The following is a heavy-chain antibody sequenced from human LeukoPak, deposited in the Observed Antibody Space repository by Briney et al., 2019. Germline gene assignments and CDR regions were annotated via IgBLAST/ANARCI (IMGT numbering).Heavy chain of an antibody. V-gene: IGHV1-69*13. J-gene: IGHJ4*02. CDR2: IIPIFGTA. CDR1: GGTFSSYA. D-gene: IGHD2-15*01. CDR3: ARGSASKSDFDY. Sequence: GASVKVSCKASGGTFSSYAISWVRQAPGQGLEWMGGIIPIFGTANYAQKFQGRVTITADESTSTAYMELSSLRSEDTAVYYCARGSASKSDFDYWGQGTLVTVSS.